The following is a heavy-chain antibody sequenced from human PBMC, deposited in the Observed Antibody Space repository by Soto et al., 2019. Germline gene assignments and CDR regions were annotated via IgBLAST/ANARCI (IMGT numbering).Heavy chain of an antibody. J-gene: IGHJ5*02. CDR3: ARDLGRYCSSTSCYRYNWFDP. V-gene: IGHV4-4*02. D-gene: IGHD2-2*02. CDR2: IYHSGST. Sequence: PSETLSLTCAVSGGSISSSNWWSWVRQPPGKGLEWIGEIYHSGSTNYNPSLKSRVTISVDKSKNQFSLKLSSVTAADTAVYYCARDLGRYCSSTSCYRYNWFDPWGQGTLVTVS. CDR1: GGSISSSNW.